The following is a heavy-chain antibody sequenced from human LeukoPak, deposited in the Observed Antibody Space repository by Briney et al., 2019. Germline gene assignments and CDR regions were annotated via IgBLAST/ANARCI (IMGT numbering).Heavy chain of an antibody. CDR3: ARYYYYYYGMDV. CDR2: IYYSGST. V-gene: IGHV4-59*08. J-gene: IGHJ6*02. CDR1: GGSISSYY. Sequence: SETLSLTCTVSGGSISSYYWSWIRQPPGKGLEWIGYIYYSGSTNYNPTLKSRVTISVDTSKNQFSLKLSSVTAADTAVYYCARYYYYYYGMDVWGQGTTVTVSS.